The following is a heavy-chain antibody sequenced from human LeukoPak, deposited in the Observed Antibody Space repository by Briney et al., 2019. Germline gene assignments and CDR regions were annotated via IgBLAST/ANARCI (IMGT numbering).Heavy chain of an antibody. CDR2: TFYRSKWYN. CDR3: ARETSFRYYDIWSGWDY. J-gene: IGHJ4*02. CDR1: GDIVSSNSAA. Sequence: SQTLSLTCAISGDIVSSNSAAWNWIRQSPSRGLEWLGRTFYRSKWYNDYAVSVKSRITINPDTSKNQVSLQLSSVTPEDTAVYYCARETSFRYYDIWSGWDYWGQGTLVTVSS. D-gene: IGHD3-3*01. V-gene: IGHV6-1*01.